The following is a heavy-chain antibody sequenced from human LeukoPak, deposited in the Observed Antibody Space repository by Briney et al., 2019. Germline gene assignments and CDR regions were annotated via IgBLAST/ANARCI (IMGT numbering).Heavy chain of an antibody. CDR3: ARDRHGGAFDY. V-gene: IGHV3-48*04. Sequence: GGSLRLSCAASGFTFSSYDMNWVRQAPGKGLEWLSYINTGGTNIYYADSVKGRFTVSRDNAKNSLYLQINSLRAEDTAVYSCARDRHGGAFDYWGQGTLVTVSS. D-gene: IGHD3-16*01. J-gene: IGHJ4*02. CDR2: INTGGTNI. CDR1: GFTFSSYD.